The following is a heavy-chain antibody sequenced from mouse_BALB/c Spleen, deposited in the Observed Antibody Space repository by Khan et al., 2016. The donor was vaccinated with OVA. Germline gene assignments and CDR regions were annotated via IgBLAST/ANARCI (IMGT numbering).Heavy chain of an antibody. D-gene: IGHD2-14*01. CDR1: GFSLNTYG. J-gene: IGHJ3*01. V-gene: IGHV2-2*01. CDR3: AINSYMYDFTY. Sequence: QMQLVESGPGLVQPSQTLSITCTVSGFSLNTYGIHWIRQSQGKGLEWLGVIRSGGSTDYNGAFISRLIITTDNSTSHVFFIMNSLQADDTAIYYFAINSYMYDFTYWGQGTLVTVSA. CDR2: IRSGGST.